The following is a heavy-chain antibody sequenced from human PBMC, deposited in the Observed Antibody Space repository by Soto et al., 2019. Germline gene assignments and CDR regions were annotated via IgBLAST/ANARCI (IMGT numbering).Heavy chain of an antibody. CDR2: IYYSGTT. CDR3: ARALATKDCFDY. D-gene: IGHD1-1*01. Sequence: PSETLSLTCTVSGGSISSGGYYWSWIRQHPGKGLEWIGYIYYSGTTHYNPSLKSRVSISVDTSKNQFSLKLSSVTAADTAVYYCARALATKDCFDYWGQGILVTVSS. CDR1: GGSISSGGYY. V-gene: IGHV4-31*03. J-gene: IGHJ4*02.